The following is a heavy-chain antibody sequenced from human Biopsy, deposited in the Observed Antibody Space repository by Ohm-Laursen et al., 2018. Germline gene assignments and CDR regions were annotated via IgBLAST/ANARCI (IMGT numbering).Heavy chain of an antibody. J-gene: IGHJ1*01. CDR2: NIPILGTG. CDR3: ATKLTGYFHH. CDR1: GGTFSNYG. D-gene: IGHD3-9*01. V-gene: IGHV1-69*06. Sequence: SSVKVSCKAPGGTFSNYGVNWVRQAPGQGLEWLGGNIPILGTGNYAQKFQDRVTVAADTSTSTATMELRSLRSDDTAVYYCATKLTGYFHHWGQGTLAVVSS.